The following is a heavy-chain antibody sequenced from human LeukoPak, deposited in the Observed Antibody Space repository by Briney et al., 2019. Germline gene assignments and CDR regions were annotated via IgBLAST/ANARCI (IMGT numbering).Heavy chain of an antibody. D-gene: IGHD5-12*01. Sequence: GRSLSLSCAVSEFSVGSNYMSCVRHAPGEGLEWVSFIYRGGSTNYAHSVKGRFTISRDTSKNTLYLQMNSLRAADTAVYYRARGRSGYHNTGGQGTLVTVSS. J-gene: IGHJ4*02. V-gene: IGHV3-66*01. CDR3: ARGRSGYHNT. CDR2: IYRGGST. CDR1: EFSVGSNY.